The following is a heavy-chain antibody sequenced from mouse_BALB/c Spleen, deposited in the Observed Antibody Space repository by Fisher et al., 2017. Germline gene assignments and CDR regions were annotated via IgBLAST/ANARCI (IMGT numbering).Heavy chain of an antibody. J-gene: IGHJ4*01. CDR3: ARLGGYAMDY. Sequence: KFKGKATLTVDKSSSTAYMQLKSLTSEDSAVYYCARLGGYAMDYWGQGTSVTVSS. V-gene: IGHV1-42*01. D-gene: IGHD4-1*01.